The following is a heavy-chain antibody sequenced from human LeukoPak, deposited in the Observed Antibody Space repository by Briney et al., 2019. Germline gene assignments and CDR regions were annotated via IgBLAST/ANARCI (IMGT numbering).Heavy chain of an antibody. CDR1: GGSISSGDYY. D-gene: IGHD6-19*01. V-gene: IGHV4-30-4*01. Sequence: PSQTLSLTCTVSGGSISSGDYYWSWIRQPPGKGLEWIGYIYYSGSTYYNPSLKSRVTISVDTSKNQFSLKLSSVTAADTAVYYCAKFAVGWLFAFPGDYWGQGALVTVS. CDR3: AKFAVGWLFAFPGDY. CDR2: IYYSGST. J-gene: IGHJ4*02.